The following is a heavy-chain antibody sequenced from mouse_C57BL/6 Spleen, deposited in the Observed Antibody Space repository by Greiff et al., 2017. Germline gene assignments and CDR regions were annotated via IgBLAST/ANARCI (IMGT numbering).Heavy chain of an antibody. J-gene: IGHJ3*01. CDR1: GYAFSSSW. CDR2: IYPGDGDT. CDR3: ASYSMSTGERLAY. Sequence: VQLQESGPELVKPGASVKISCKASGYAFSSSWMNWVKQRPGKGLEWIGRIYPGDGDTNYNGKFKGKATLTADKSSSTAYMQLSSLTSEDTAIFYCASYSMSTGERLAYWGQGTLVTVSA. V-gene: IGHV1-82*01. D-gene: IGHD1-1*01.